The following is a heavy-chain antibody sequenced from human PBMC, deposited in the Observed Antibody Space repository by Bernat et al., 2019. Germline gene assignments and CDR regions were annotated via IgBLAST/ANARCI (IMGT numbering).Heavy chain of an antibody. CDR3: AKPPRYYSSSWNNWFDP. CDR2: IKSDGSST. D-gene: IGHD6-13*01. J-gene: IGHJ5*02. Sequence: EVQLVESGGGLVQPGGSLRLSCAASGFSFSNYWMHWVRQAPGKGLVWVSRIKSDGSSTDYADSVKGRFTISRDNAKNTLYLQMNSLRAEDTAVYYCAKPPRYYSSSWNNWFDPWGQGTLVTVSS. V-gene: IGHV3-74*01. CDR1: GFSFSNYW.